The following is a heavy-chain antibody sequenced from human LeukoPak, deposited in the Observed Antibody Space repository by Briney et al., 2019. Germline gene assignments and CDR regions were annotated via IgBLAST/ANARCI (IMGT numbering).Heavy chain of an antibody. J-gene: IGHJ5*02. Sequence: PSETLSLTCTVSGGSISSGGYYWSWIRQHPGKGLEWIGCIYYSGSTYYNPSLKSRVTISVDTSKNQFSLKLSSVTAADTAVYYCARDSSSWNWFDPWGQGTLVTVSS. CDR3: ARDSSSWNWFDP. CDR2: IYYSGST. V-gene: IGHV4-31*03. D-gene: IGHD6-13*01. CDR1: GGSISSGGYY.